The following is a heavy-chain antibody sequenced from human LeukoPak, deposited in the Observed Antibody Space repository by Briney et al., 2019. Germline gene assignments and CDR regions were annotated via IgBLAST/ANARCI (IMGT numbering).Heavy chain of an antibody. CDR2: IYYSGGT. J-gene: IGHJ6*02. V-gene: IGHV4-59*01. Sequence: SETLSLTCTVSGGSISSYYWSWIRQPPGKGLEWIGYIYYSGGTNYNPSLKSRVTVSVDTSKNQFSLKLSSVTAADTAVYYCARERYDILTGYLVDVWGQGTTVTVSS. CDR1: GGSISSYY. D-gene: IGHD3-9*01. CDR3: ARERYDILTGYLVDV.